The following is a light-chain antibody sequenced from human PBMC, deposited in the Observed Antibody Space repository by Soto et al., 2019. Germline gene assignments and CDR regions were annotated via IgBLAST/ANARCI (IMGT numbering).Light chain of an antibody. CDR3: QQYGSSRWT. Sequence: EIVLTQSPGTLSLSPGERATLSCRASQSVSSSYLAWYQQKPGQAPRLLIYGASTRATGIPDRFSGSGSRTDFTLTISTLEPEDFAVYYCQQYGSSRWTFGQGTKVEFK. V-gene: IGKV3-20*01. CDR2: GAS. CDR1: QSVSSSY. J-gene: IGKJ1*01.